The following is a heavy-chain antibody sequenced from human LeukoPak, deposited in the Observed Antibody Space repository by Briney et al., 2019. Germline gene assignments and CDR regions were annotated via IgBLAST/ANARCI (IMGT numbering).Heavy chain of an antibody. Sequence: PSETLSLTCTVSGGSISNYYWSWIRQPPGKGLEWIGYISYSGNTNYNPSLKSRVTISVDTSKNQFSLKLSSVTAADTAVYYCAIAVAGTDRKRYFDYWGQGTLVTVSS. CDR3: AIAVAGTDRKRYFDY. D-gene: IGHD6-19*01. V-gene: IGHV4-59*12. J-gene: IGHJ4*02. CDR2: ISYSGNT. CDR1: GGSISNYY.